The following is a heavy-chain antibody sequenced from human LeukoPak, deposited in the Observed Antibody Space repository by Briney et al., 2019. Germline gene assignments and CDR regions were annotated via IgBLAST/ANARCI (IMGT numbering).Heavy chain of an antibody. Sequence: PGRSLRLSCAASGFTFSSYAMHWVRQAPGKGLEWVANIKQDGSEKYYVDSVKGRFTISRDNAKNSLYLQMNSLRAEDTAVYYCARDHCSSTSCYDYGMDVWGQGTTVTVSS. V-gene: IGHV3-7*01. CDR1: GFTFSSYA. CDR2: IKQDGSEK. D-gene: IGHD2-2*01. J-gene: IGHJ6*02. CDR3: ARDHCSSTSCYDYGMDV.